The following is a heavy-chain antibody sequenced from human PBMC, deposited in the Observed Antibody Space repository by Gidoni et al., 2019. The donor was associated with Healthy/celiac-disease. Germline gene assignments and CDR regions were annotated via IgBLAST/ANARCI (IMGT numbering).Heavy chain of an antibody. CDR1: GFTFSDYY. J-gene: IGHJ6*02. D-gene: IGHD6-13*01. V-gene: IGHV3-11*06. CDR2: ISSSSSYT. Sequence: QVQLVESGGGLVKPGGSLRLSCAASGFTFSDYYMSWIRQAPGKGLELVSYISSSSSYTNYADSVKGRFTISRDNAKNSLYLQMNSLRAEDTAVYYCAREPGIADGDYYGMDVWGQGTTVTVSS. CDR3: AREPGIADGDYYGMDV.